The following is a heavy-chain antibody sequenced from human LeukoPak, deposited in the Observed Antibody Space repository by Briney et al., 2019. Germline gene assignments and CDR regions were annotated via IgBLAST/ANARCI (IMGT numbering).Heavy chain of an antibody. D-gene: IGHD4-17*01. Sequence: SETLSLTCTVSGGSFRSSSYYWGWIRQPPGKGLEWIGSIYYSGSTYYNPSLKSRVTISVDTSKNQFSLKLSSVTAADTAVYYCARQSTTVLIRDWGQGTLVTVSS. CDR2: IYYSGST. V-gene: IGHV4-39*01. CDR1: GGSFRSSSYY. CDR3: ARQSTTVLIRD. J-gene: IGHJ4*02.